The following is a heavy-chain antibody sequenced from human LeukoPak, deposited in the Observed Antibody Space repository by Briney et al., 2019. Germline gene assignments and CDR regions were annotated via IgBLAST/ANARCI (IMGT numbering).Heavy chain of an antibody. Sequence: SQTLSLTCTVSGGSISSGSYYWSWNRQPAGKGLEWIVRIYTSGSTNYNPSLKSRVTISVDTSKNQFSLKLSSVTAADTAVYYCARNEAQQLVYYYYMDVWGKGTTVTVSS. J-gene: IGHJ6*03. CDR1: GGSISSGSYY. CDR2: IYTSGST. D-gene: IGHD6-13*01. V-gene: IGHV4-61*02. CDR3: ARNEAQQLVYYYYMDV.